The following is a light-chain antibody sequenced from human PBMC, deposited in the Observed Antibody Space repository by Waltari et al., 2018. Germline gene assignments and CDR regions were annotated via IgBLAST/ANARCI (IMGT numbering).Light chain of an antibody. Sequence: IVLTQSPGTPSLPPAGRATLSCRASQNIGHYLAWYQQKPGQAPRLLIYASSTRAAGIPDRFSGSGSGADFSLTITRLEPDDFAVYYCQHHFRLPATFGQGTKV. CDR1: QNIGHY. CDR3: QHHFRLPAT. CDR2: ASS. V-gene: IGKV3-20*01. J-gene: IGKJ1*01.